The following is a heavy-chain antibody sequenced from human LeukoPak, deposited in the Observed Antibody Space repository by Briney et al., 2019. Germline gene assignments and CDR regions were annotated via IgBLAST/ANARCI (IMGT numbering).Heavy chain of an antibody. CDR2: IYYSGST. D-gene: IGHD5-18*01. V-gene: IGHV4-59*01. Sequence: SETLSLTCTVSGGSISSYYWSWIRQPPGKGLEWIGYIYYSGSTDYNPSLKSRVTISVDTSKNQFSLKLSSVTAADTAVYYCARTTEGGYTYDYFYYYYMDVWGKGTTVTISS. CDR1: GGSISSYY. CDR3: ARTTEGGYTYDYFYYYYMDV. J-gene: IGHJ6*03.